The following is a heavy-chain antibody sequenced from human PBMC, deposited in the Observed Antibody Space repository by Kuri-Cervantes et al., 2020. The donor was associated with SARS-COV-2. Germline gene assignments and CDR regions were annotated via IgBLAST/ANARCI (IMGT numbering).Heavy chain of an antibody. CDR2: LNPDTGNT. J-gene: IGHJ4*02. CDR3: YCAPKEGFDS. CDR1: GYSFSSYD. Sequence: ASVKVSCKASGYSFSSYDINWVRQATGQGLEWMGWLNPDTGNTGNAKKFQGRVTMPTDTSINTVYMELSSLTSEDTAIYYCYCAPKEGFDSWGQGTLVTVSS. V-gene: IGHV1-8*02. D-gene: IGHD2-21*01.